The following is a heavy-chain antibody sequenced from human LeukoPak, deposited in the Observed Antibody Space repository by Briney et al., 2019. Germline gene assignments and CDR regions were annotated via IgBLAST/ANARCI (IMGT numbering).Heavy chain of an antibody. CDR3: AKDLETSWGIVVTGGDS. CDR1: GFTISSFA. D-gene: IGHD2-2*01. J-gene: IGHJ4*02. CDR2: VSGGGGST. Sequence: SLTLTCAASGFTISSFALRWVGQGQGKGLEGGSAVSGGGGSTYYADSVKRRVTISRDNSKNALYLQMNTLRAEDTAVYYCAKDLETSWGIVVTGGDSWGQGTLVTVSS. V-gene: IGHV3-23*01.